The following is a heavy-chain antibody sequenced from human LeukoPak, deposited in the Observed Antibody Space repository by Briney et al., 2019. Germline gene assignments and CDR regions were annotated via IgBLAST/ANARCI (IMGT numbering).Heavy chain of an antibody. J-gene: IGHJ4*02. CDR3: ARDEGGYSYVKINYFDY. Sequence: SETLSLTCTVSGGSLSSYYWSWIRQPPGKGLEWIGYIYYSGSTNYNPSLKSRVTISVDTSKNQFSLKLSSVTAADTAVYYCARDEGGYSYVKINYFDYWGQGTLVTVSS. D-gene: IGHD5-18*01. CDR1: GGSLSSYY. V-gene: IGHV4-59*12. CDR2: IYYSGST.